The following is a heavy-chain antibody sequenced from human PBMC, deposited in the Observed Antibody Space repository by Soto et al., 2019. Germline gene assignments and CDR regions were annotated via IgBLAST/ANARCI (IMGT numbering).Heavy chain of an antibody. J-gene: IGHJ6*02. CDR3: AKDVLRFLEWLAFYGMDV. Sequence: GGSLRLSCAASGFTFSSYGMHWVRQAPGKGLEWVAVIWYDGSNKYYADSVKGRFTISRDNSSNILYLQMNSLRAEDTALFYCAKDVLRFLEWLAFYGMDVWGQGTTVTVSS. CDR1: GFTFSSYG. CDR2: IWYDGSNK. D-gene: IGHD3-3*01. V-gene: IGHV3-30*02.